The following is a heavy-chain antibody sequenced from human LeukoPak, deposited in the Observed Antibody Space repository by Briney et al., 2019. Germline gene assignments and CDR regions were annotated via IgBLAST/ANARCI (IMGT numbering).Heavy chain of an antibody. D-gene: IGHD4-23*01. CDR1: GFTFSSYA. CDR3: ARVRPDYGGNSVYFDY. V-gene: IGHV3-30-3*01. Sequence: PGGSLRLSCVASGFTFSSYAMHWVRQAPGKGLEWVAVISYDGSNKYYADSVKGRFTISRDNSKNTLYLQMNSLRAEDTAVYYCARVRPDYGGNSVYFDYWGQGTLVTVSS. J-gene: IGHJ4*02. CDR2: ISYDGSNK.